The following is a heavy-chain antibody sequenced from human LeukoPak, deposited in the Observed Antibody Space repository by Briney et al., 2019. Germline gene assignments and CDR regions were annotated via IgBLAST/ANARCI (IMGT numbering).Heavy chain of an antibody. Sequence: ASVKVSCKASGYTFTGYYMHWVRQAPGQGLEWMGWINPNSGGTNYAQKFQGRVTMTRDTSTSTAYMELRSLRSDDTAVYYCARYGDSSGMAFDYWGQGTLVTVSS. J-gene: IGHJ4*02. D-gene: IGHD3-22*01. V-gene: IGHV1-2*02. CDR3: ARYGDSSGMAFDY. CDR2: INPNSGGT. CDR1: GYTFTGYY.